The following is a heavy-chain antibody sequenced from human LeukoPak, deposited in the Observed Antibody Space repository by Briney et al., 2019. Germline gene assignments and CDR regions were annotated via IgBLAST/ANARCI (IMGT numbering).Heavy chain of an antibody. CDR1: GGSISSGDYY. CDR3: ARVRMLYDFWSGYGNWFDP. J-gene: IGHJ5*02. Sequence: PSETLSLTCTVSGGSISSGDYYWSWIRQPPGKGLEWIGYIYYSGSTYYNPSLKSRVTISVDTSKNQFSLKLSSVTAADTAVYYCARVRMLYDFWSGYGNWFDPWGQGTLVTVSS. D-gene: IGHD3-3*01. CDR2: IYYSGST. V-gene: IGHV4-30-4*02.